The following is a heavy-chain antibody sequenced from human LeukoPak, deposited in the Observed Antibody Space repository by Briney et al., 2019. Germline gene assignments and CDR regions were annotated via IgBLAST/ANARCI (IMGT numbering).Heavy chain of an antibody. CDR3: ARGGEWEPFYYMDV. CDR2: IYTSGST. CDR1: GGSISSGSYY. Sequence: PSQTLSLTCTVSGGSISSGSYYWSWIRQPAGKGLEWIGRIYTSGSTNYNPSLKSRVTISVDTSKNQFSLKLSSVTAADTAVYYCARGGEWEPFYYMDVWGKGTTVTVSS. V-gene: IGHV4-61*02. D-gene: IGHD1-26*01. J-gene: IGHJ6*03.